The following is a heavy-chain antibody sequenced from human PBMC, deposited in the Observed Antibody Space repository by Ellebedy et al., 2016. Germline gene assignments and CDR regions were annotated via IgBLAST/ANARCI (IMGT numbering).Heavy chain of an antibody. J-gene: IGHJ4*02. CDR3: ARRIMGATAFDF. D-gene: IGHD1-26*01. CDR1: GDSISSSY. Sequence: SETLSLTCTVSGDSISSSYWSWIRQPPGKGLEWRGYLYNTGNTVYNPSLKSRVTISLDTSKNQISLNLTSVTAADTAVYYCARRIMGATAFDFWGQGTLVTVSS. V-gene: IGHV4-59*08. CDR2: LYNTGNT.